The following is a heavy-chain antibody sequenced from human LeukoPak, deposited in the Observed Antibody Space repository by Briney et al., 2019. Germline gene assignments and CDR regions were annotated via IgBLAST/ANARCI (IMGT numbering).Heavy chain of an antibody. CDR2: VNGPGDWT. J-gene: IGHJ3*01. Sequence: GGSLRLSCAASGFTFSSHWMHWVRQAPGEGLVWVSRVNGPGDWTHYADSVRGRFIISRDNAENTISLQMNNLRGEDTAVYFCAREVFEGQRQSDAFDVWGQGTMVTVSS. CDR3: AREVFEGQRQSDAFDV. CDR1: GFTFSSHW. V-gene: IGHV3-74*01. D-gene: IGHD6-25*01.